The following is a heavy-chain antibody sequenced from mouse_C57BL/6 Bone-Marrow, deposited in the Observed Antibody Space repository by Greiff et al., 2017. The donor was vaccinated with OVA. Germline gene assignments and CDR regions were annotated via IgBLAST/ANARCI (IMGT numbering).Heavy chain of an antibody. V-gene: IGHV3-1*01. CDR1: GYSITSGYD. D-gene: IGHD2-10*02. J-gene: IGHJ2*01. CDR2: ISYSGST. Sequence: EVQRVESGPGMVKPSQSLSLTCTVTGYSITSGYDWHWIRHFPGNKLEWMGYISYSGSTNYNPSLKSRISITHDTSKNHFFLKLNSVTTEDTATYYCARGPYGNYVDYFDYWGQGTTLTVSS. CDR3: ARGPYGNYVDYFDY.